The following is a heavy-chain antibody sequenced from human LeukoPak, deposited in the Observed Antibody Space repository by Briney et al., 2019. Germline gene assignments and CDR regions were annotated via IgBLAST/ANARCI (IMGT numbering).Heavy chain of an antibody. J-gene: IGHJ4*02. Sequence: PGGSLRLSCAASGFTFDDDAMHWVRQAPGKGLEWVSGISWNSGSIGYADSVKGRFTISRDNAKNSLYLQMNSLRAEDTALYYCAKDTTVRGGYFDYWGQGTLVTVSS. CDR1: GFTFDDDA. D-gene: IGHD3-10*01. V-gene: IGHV3-9*01. CDR2: ISWNSGSI. CDR3: AKDTTVRGGYFDY.